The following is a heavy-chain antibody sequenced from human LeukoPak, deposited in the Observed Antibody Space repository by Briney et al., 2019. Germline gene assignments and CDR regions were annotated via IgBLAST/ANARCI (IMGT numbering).Heavy chain of an antibody. D-gene: IGHD2-2*02. CDR2: ITYSGST. Sequence: SETLSLTCTVSGGSISNSLYYWDWIRQPPGKGLEWIGSITYSGSTYDNPSLKSRVTISVDTSKNQFSLKLSSVTAADTAVYYCARDRYCSSTSCYSEAEYYYYYMDVWGKGTTVTVSS. CDR1: GGSISNSLYY. CDR3: ARDRYCSSTSCYSEAEYYYYYMDV. V-gene: IGHV4-39*07. J-gene: IGHJ6*03.